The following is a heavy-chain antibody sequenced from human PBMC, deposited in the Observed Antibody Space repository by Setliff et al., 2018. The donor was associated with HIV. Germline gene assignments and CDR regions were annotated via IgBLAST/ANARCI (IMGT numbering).Heavy chain of an antibody. CDR1: GFTFSDYY. D-gene: IGHD2-8*01. CDR2: ISRDGNTI. Sequence: GGSLRLSCAASGFTFSDYYMSWLRQAPGKGLEWVSYISRDGNTIYYADSVKGRFTISRDNAKNSLYLQLNSLRPEDTAVYYCAKMGSPVGPDAFDIWGQGTMVTVS. V-gene: IGHV3-11*01. CDR3: AKMGSPVGPDAFDI. J-gene: IGHJ3*02.